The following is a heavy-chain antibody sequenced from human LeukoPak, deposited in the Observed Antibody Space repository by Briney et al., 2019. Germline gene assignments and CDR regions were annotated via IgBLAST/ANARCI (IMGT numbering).Heavy chain of an antibody. J-gene: IGHJ4*02. CDR2: IKSKTDGGTT. CDR1: GFTFSNAW. Sequence: GGSLRLSCAASGFTFSNAWMSWVRPAPGKGLEWVGRIKSKTDGGTTDYAAPVKGRFTISRDDSKNTLYLQMNSLKTEDTAVYYCTTFLEWLESDYWGQGTLVTVSS. CDR3: TTFLEWLESDY. D-gene: IGHD3-3*01. V-gene: IGHV3-15*01.